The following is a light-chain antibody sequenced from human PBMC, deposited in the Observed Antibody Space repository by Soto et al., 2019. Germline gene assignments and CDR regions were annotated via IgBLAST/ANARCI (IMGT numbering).Light chain of an antibody. Sequence: DILMIPFPSVPFASFGEKNTKTCRGSQSISAWLAWYQQKPGKAPKLLIYKASSLESGVPSRFSGSGSGTEFTLTISSLQPDDFATYYCQQYNNYGSWTFGQGTKVDIK. CDR1: QSISAW. J-gene: IGKJ1*01. V-gene: IGKV1-5*03. CDR2: KAS. CDR3: QQYNNYGSWT.